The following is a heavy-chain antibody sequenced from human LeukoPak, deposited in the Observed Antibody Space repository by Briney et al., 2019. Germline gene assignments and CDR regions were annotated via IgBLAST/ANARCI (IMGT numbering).Heavy chain of an antibody. CDR1: GFTFSSFE. Sequence: GGSLRLSCAASGFTFSSFEMIWVRQAPGKGLEWVPHISSSGTIIYYTDSVKGRFTVSRDNAKNSLHLQMNSLRAEDTAVYYCARESSYGYSFDYWGQGNLVTVSS. J-gene: IGHJ4*02. D-gene: IGHD5-18*01. V-gene: IGHV3-48*03. CDR3: ARESSYGYSFDY. CDR2: ISSSGTII.